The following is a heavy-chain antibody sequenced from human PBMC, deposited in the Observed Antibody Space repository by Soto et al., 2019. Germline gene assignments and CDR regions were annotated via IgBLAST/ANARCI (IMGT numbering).Heavy chain of an antibody. J-gene: IGHJ6*03. CDR1: GFTFSSYS. D-gene: IGHD2-2*01. CDR2: ISSSSSYI. V-gene: IGHV3-21*01. CDR3: ASNYCSSTSCYVRNYYSYYMDV. Sequence: EVQLVESGGGLVKPGGSLRLSCAASGFTFSSYSMNWVRQAPGKGLERVSSISSSSSYIYYADSVKGRFTISRDNAKNSLYLQMNSLRAEDTAVYYCASNYCSSTSCYVRNYYSYYMDVWGKGTTVTVSS.